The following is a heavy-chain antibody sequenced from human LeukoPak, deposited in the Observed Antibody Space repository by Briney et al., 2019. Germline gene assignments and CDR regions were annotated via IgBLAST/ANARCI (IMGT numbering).Heavy chain of an antibody. Sequence: PGGSVRLSCAASGFTFSSYIMSWVRQAPGKGLEWVGRIKSTTDGGTTDYAAPVKGRFTISRDDSNNTLYLQMNSLKTEDTAVYYCTTAVATASFDYWGQGTLDTLSS. J-gene: IGHJ4*02. CDR3: TTAVATASFDY. CDR1: GFTFSSYI. V-gene: IGHV3-15*01. D-gene: IGHD5-12*01. CDR2: IKSTTDGGTT.